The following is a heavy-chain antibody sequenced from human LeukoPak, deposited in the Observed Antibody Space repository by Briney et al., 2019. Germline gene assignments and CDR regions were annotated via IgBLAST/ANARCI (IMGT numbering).Heavy chain of an antibody. D-gene: IGHD3-9*01. V-gene: IGHV4-30-2*01. CDR1: GGSLSSGGYS. Sequence: PSQTLSLTCAVSGGSLSSGGYSWGWLRQPPGRGLEWVGYFYHSGSTYYNPSLKSRVTISVDRSKHQFSLKLSSVTAADTAVYYCARASLLRYFEGFDYWGQRTLVTVSS. CDR3: ARASLLRYFEGFDY. J-gene: IGHJ4*02. CDR2: FYHSGST.